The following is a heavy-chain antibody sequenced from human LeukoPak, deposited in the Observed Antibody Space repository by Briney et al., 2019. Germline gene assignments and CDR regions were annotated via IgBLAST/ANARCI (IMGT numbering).Heavy chain of an antibody. CDR2: ISGSGGST. D-gene: IGHD2-15*01. Sequence: GGTLRLSCAASGFTFSSYAMSWVRQAPGKGLEWVSAISGSGGSTYYADSVKGRFTISRDNSKNTLYLQMNSLRAEDTAVYYCAKTISAARYCFDYWGQGTLVTVSS. CDR3: AKTISAARYCFDY. V-gene: IGHV3-23*01. J-gene: IGHJ4*02. CDR1: GFTFSSYA.